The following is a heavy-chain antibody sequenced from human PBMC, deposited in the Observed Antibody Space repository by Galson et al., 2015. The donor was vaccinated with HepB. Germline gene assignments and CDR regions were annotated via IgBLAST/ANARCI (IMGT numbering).Heavy chain of an antibody. CDR2: ISYDGSNK. J-gene: IGHJ4*02. D-gene: IGHD3-10*01. CDR1: GFTFSSYA. V-gene: IGHV3-30*04. CDR3: ARVKGGDYFDY. Sequence: SLRLSCAASGFTFSSYAMHWVRQAPGKGLEWVAVISYDGSNKYYADSVKGRFTISRDNSKNTLYLQMNSLRAEDTAVYYCARVKGGDYFDYWGQGTLVTVSS.